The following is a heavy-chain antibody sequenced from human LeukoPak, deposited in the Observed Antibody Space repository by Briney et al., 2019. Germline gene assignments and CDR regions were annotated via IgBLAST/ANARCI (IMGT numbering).Heavy chain of an antibody. CDR1: GYTFTSYG. Sequence: SVKVSCKASGYTFTSYGISWVRQAPGQGLEWMGWIIPIFGSSNYAQKFQGRVTITADESTTTAYMELSSLRSEDTAVYYCARVTHTELSTWFDPWGQGTLVTVSS. D-gene: IGHD5-18*01. CDR3: ARVTHTELSTWFDP. V-gene: IGHV1-69*13. CDR2: IIPIFGSS. J-gene: IGHJ5*02.